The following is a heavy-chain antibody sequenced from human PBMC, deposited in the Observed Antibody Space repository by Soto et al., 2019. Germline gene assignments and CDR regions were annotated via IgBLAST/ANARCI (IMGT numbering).Heavy chain of an antibody. V-gene: IGHV3-30*18. CDR1: GFTFNIYG. Sequence: GGSLRLSCAASGFTFNIYGMHWVRQAPDEGLEWVALISYDGSNKYYADSVKGLFTISRGNSKITLYLKMNSMSVVDTAVYYCAKLSVYCSSARCDAYYYYYGMDVWGQGTTVTVSS. D-gene: IGHD2-2*01. CDR3: AKLSVYCSSARCDAYYYYYGMDV. CDR2: ISYDGSNK. J-gene: IGHJ6*02.